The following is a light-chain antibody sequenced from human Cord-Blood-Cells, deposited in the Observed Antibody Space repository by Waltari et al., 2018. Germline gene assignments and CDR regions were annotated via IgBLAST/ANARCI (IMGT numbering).Light chain of an antibody. CDR1: QSISSY. J-gene: IGKJ2*01. Sequence: DIQMTQSPSSLSASVGDRVTITCRASQSISSYLNWYQQKPGKAPKLLIYAASSLQRRVPSRFSGSGSGTEFTLTISSLQPEDFATYYCQQSYSTPYTFGQGTKLEIK. CDR2: AAS. CDR3: QQSYSTPYT. V-gene: IGKV1-39*01.